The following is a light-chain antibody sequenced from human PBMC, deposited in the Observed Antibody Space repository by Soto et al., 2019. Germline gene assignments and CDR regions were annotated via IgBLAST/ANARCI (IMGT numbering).Light chain of an antibody. CDR1: QSIGGF. V-gene: IGKV1-39*01. Sequence: DIQMTQSPSSLSVSVGDRVTITCRASQSIGGFLNWYQQKLGKAPKLLIYAASSLQSGVPSRFSGSGSETDFTLTISSLQPEDFATYYCQQSYRTLRTFGQGTKVDI. J-gene: IGKJ1*01. CDR3: QQSYRTLRT. CDR2: AAS.